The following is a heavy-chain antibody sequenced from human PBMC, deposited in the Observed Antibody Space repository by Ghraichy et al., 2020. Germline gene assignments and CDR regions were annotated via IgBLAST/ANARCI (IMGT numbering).Heavy chain of an antibody. D-gene: IGHD3-9*01. J-gene: IGHJ4*02. Sequence: SETLSLTCAVYGGSFSGYYWSWIRQPPGKGLEWIGEINHSGSTNYNPSLKSRVTISVDTSKNQFSLKLSSVTAADTAVYYCARGHIPAGYPYDYWGQGTLVTVSS. V-gene: IGHV4-34*01. CDR1: GGSFSGYY. CDR2: INHSGST. CDR3: ARGHIPAGYPYDY.